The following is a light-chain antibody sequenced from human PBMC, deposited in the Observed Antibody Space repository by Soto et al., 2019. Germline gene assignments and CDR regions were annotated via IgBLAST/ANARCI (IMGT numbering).Light chain of an antibody. CDR2: GIS. CDR3: QQYSTLPHT. J-gene: IGKJ2*01. CDR1: QSVSNSL. V-gene: IGKV3-20*01. Sequence: PGDRATLSCRTSQSVSNSLFAWYQQKPGQAPRLLIYGISTRATGIPDRFSGSGSGTDFTLTISRLEPEYFVVYFCQQYSTLPHTFGHGTKLEVK.